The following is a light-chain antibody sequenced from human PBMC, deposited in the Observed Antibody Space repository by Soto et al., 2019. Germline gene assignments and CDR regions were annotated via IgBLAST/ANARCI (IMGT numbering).Light chain of an antibody. J-gene: IGKJ5*01. CDR1: QSVSSY. CDR3: QQRSNWPT. CDR2: HAS. Sequence: EIVLTQSPATPSLSPGERATLSCRASQSVSSYLAWYQQNPGHAPRPLIYHASTMATGIPARFSGSGSGTDFTLTISSLEPEDFAVYYCQQRSNWPTFGQGTRLEIK. V-gene: IGKV3-11*01.